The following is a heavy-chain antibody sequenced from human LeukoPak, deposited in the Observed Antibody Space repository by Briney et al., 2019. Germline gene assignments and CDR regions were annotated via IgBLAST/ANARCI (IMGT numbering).Heavy chain of an antibody. CDR3: ATRVLYDSSGYSSPDY. D-gene: IGHD3-22*01. J-gene: IGHJ4*02. CDR2: IYSDGST. V-gene: IGHV3-53*05. Sequence: GGSLRLSCAASGFTVSSNYMSWVRQTPGKGLEWVSIIYSDGSTYYADSVKGRFTISRDNSKNTLYLQMNSLRAEDTAVYYCATRVLYDSSGYSSPDYWGQGTLVTVSS. CDR1: GFTVSSNY.